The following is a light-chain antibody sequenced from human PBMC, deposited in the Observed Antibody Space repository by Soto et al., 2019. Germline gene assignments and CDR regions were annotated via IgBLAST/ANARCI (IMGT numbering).Light chain of an antibody. J-gene: IGKJ1*01. CDR1: QSISRF. Sequence: DIQMTQSPSSLSASVGDRVTITCRASQSISRFLSWYQQRPGKAPNLLIYASTLYSGVPSRFSGSGSGTNFTLAIRGLQPEDFATYYCQQSFSTPTFGPGTKVEIK. CDR2: AS. CDR3: QQSFSTPT. V-gene: IGKV1-39*01.